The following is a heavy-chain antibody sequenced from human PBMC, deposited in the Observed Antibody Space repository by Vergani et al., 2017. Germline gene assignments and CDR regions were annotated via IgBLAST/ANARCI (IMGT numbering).Heavy chain of an antibody. J-gene: IGHJ6*03. V-gene: IGHV3-30*02. CDR1: GFTFSNYG. Sequence: QVQLVESGGGVVQPGGSLRLSCGASGFTFSNYGMHWVRQAPGKGLEWVTFIRYDGSNTYYADSVKGRFTISRDNSKNTLYLQMNSLRAEDTAVYYCATDFVSMDVWGKGTTVTVSS. CDR3: ATDFVSMDV. CDR2: IRYDGSNT. D-gene: IGHD3-16*01.